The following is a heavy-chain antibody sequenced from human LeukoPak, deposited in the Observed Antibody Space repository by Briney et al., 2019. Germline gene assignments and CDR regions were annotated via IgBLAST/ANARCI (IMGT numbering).Heavy chain of an antibody. CDR2: IYYSGST. CDR3: ASHLGYCSGGSCYFPPLFDY. CDR1: GGSISSSSYY. V-gene: IGHV4-61*05. J-gene: IGHJ4*02. Sequence: SETLSLTCTVSGGSISSSSYYWGWIRQPPGKGLEWIGYIYYSGSTNYNPSLKSRVTISVDTSKNQFSLKLSSVTAADTAVYYCASHLGYCSGGSCYFPPLFDYWGQGTLVTVSS. D-gene: IGHD2-15*01.